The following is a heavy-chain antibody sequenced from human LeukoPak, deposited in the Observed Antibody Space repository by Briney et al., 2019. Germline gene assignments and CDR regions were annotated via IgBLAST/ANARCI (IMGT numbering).Heavy chain of an antibody. CDR3: ATRSPGFTGIAARMAPYYFDY. CDR1: GGTFGSYA. V-gene: IGHV1-69*06. Sequence: SVKVSCKASGGTFGSYAISWVRQAPGQGLEWMGGIIPIFGTANYAQKFQGRVTITADKSTSTAYMELSSLRSEDTAVYYCATRSPGFTGIAARMAPYYFDYWGQGTLVTVSS. CDR2: IIPIFGTA. D-gene: IGHD6-6*01. J-gene: IGHJ4*02.